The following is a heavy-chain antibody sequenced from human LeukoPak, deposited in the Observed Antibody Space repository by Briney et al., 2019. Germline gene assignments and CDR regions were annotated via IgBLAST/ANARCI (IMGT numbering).Heavy chain of an antibody. CDR3: ARAATTVTNTRYFQH. CDR2: IIPIFGTA. CDR1: GGTFSSYA. Sequence: SVNVSCKASGGTFSSYAISWVRQAPGQGLEWMGGIIPIFGTANYAQKFQGRVTITADESTSTAYMELSSLRSEDTAVYYCARAATTVTNTRYFQHWGQGTLVTVSS. D-gene: IGHD4-17*01. V-gene: IGHV1-69*13. J-gene: IGHJ1*01.